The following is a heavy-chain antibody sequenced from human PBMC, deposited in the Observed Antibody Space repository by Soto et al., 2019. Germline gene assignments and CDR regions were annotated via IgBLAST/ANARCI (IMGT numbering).Heavy chain of an antibody. J-gene: IGHJ4*02. CDR1: GFTFSSYA. CDR2: ISYDGSEK. D-gene: IGHD3-22*01. V-gene: IGHV3-30*18. Sequence: QVQLVESGGGVVQPGRSLRLSCTASGFTFSSYAIHWVRQAPGKGLEWVAVISYDGSEKYYADSVKGRFAISRDNSKNTLYLHMSSLRAEDTAVYYCAKHDWSSDSIGGVDSWGQGTLVTVSS. CDR3: AKHDWSSDSIGGVDS.